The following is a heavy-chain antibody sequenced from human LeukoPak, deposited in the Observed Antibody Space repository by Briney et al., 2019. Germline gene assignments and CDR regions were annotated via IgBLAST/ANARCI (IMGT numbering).Heavy chain of an antibody. CDR1: GGSFSGYY. V-gene: IGHV4-34*01. Sequence: SETLSLTCAVYGGSFSGYYWSWIRQPPGKGLEWIGEINHSGSTNFNPSLKSRVTISVDTSKNQLSLKLSSLTAADTAVYYCARHEYSGSYYGLSWFDPWGQGTLVTVSS. CDR3: ARHEYSGSYYGLSWFDP. D-gene: IGHD1-26*01. CDR2: INHSGST. J-gene: IGHJ5*02.